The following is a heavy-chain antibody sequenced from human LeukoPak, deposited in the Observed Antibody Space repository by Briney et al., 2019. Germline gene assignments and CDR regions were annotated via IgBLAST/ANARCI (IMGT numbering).Heavy chain of an antibody. D-gene: IGHD1-1*01. J-gene: IGHJ4*02. CDR1: GFTFSNNW. CDR3: ARQLDSDY. CDR2: VKKDASEK. V-gene: IGHV3-7*01. Sequence: GGSLRLSCVASGFTFSNNWMTWVRQAPGKGLEWVASVKKDASEKYYVDSVKGRFTISRDNAKSSLYLQMNSLRVEDTAVYYCARQLDSDYWGQGTLVTVSS.